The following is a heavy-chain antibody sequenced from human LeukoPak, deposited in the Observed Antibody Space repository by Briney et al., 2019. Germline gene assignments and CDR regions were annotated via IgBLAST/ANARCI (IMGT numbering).Heavy chain of an antibody. CDR2: IYHSGST. CDR1: GDSISSGDYY. J-gene: IGHJ5*02. Sequence: PSETLSLTCTVSGDSISSGDYYWTWIRQPPGKGLEWIGYIYHSGSTHYNSSLKSRLTISVDTSKNQFSLKLSSVTAADTAVYYCARGLRGIMIRGAITDLNWFDAWGQGTLVIVSS. D-gene: IGHD3-10*01. CDR3: ARGLRGIMIRGAITDLNWFDA. V-gene: IGHV4-30-4*01.